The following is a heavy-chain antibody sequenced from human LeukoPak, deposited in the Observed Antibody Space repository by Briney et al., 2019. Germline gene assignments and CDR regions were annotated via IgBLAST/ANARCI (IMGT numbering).Heavy chain of an antibody. V-gene: IGHV4-59*01. J-gene: IGHJ3*02. Sequence: SETLSLTCTVSGGSISSYYWRWIRQPPGKGLEWIGCIYYSGSTNYNPSLKSRVTISVDTSKNQFSLKLSSVTAADTAVYYCARERARAFDIWGQGTMVTVSS. CDR3: ARERARAFDI. CDR2: IYYSGST. CDR1: GGSISSYY.